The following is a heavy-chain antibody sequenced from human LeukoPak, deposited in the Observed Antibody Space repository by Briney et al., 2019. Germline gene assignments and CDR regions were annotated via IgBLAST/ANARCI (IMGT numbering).Heavy chain of an antibody. Sequence: GRSLRLSCAASGFTVSSNYMSWVRQAPGQGLEWVSVTYSGGSTYYADSVKGRFTISRDNSKNTLYLQMNSLRAEDTAVYYCARGPQYCTGGSCYSGFDYWGQGTLVTVSS. CDR1: GFTVSSNY. CDR3: ARGPQYCTGGSCYSGFDY. V-gene: IGHV3-66*01. J-gene: IGHJ4*02. CDR2: TYSGGST. D-gene: IGHD2-15*01.